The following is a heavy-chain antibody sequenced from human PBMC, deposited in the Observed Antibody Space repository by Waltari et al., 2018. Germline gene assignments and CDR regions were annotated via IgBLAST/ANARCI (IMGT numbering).Heavy chain of an antibody. Sequence: QLQLQESGPGLVKPSETLSLTCTVSGGSISSSSYYWGWIRPPPGKGREWLGSIYYGGSTYYNPSLKSRVTISVDTSKNQFSLKLSSVTAADTAVYYCARQPRDSSGYVAFDIWGQGTMVTVSS. V-gene: IGHV4-39*01. CDR2: IYYGGST. J-gene: IGHJ3*02. CDR1: GGSISSSSYY. D-gene: IGHD3-22*01. CDR3: ARQPRDSSGYVAFDI.